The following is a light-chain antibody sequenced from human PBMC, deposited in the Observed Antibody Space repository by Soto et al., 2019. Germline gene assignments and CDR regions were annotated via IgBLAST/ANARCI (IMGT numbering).Light chain of an antibody. CDR2: EDN. Sequence: QSVLTQPASVSGSPGQSITISCTGSGRSYNLVSWFQQSPGKAPKLIIYEDNKRPSGVSNRFSGSKSGNTASLTISGLQPEDEADYYCWSYADSTTVVFGGGTKLTVL. CDR1: GRSYNL. J-gene: IGLJ3*02. CDR3: WSYADSTTVV. V-gene: IGLV2-23*01.